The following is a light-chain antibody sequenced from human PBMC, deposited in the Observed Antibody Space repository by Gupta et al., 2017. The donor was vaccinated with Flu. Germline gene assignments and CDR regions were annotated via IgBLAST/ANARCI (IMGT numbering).Light chain of an antibody. CDR1: ALPKQF. V-gene: IGLV3-25*02. Sequence: SSELTQPPSVSVSLGQTARITCSGDALPKQFGYWYQQKPGQAPVSLIYKDTGRSSGIPERFSGSASGTTVTLTISGVQAEDEADYFCHSADSSGAYRVFGGGTKLTVL. J-gene: IGLJ3*02. CDR2: KDT. CDR3: HSADSSGAYRV.